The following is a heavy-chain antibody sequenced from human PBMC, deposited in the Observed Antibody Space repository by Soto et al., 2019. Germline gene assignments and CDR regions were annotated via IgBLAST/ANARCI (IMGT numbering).Heavy chain of an antibody. CDR1: GGSISGGGSY. D-gene: IGHD2-15*01. CDR2: IYYSGSF. V-gene: IGHV4-30-4*08. J-gene: IGHJ4*02. CDR3: ARGGCSGGSCYYAGYFDY. Sequence: SETLSLTCTVSGGSISGGGSYWSWIRQRPGKGLEWIGYIYYSGSFYYNPSLKSRVTISADTSKNQFSLNLSSVTAADTAVYYCARGGCSGGSCYYAGYFDYWGQGTLVTVSS.